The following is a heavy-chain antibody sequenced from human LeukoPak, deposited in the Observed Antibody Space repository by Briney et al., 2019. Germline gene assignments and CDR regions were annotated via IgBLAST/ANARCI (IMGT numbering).Heavy chain of an antibody. CDR1: GFSISNYW. V-gene: IGHV3-21*01. J-gene: IGHJ3*02. D-gene: IGHD3-22*01. CDR3: ARDHQPMIVVVPDI. Sequence: GGSLRLSCAAPGFSISNYWMKWVRQAPGKGLEWVSSISSSSSYIYYADSVKGRSTISRDNAKNSLYLQMNSLRAEDTAVYYCARDHQPMIVVVPDIWGQGTMVTVSS. CDR2: ISSSSSYI.